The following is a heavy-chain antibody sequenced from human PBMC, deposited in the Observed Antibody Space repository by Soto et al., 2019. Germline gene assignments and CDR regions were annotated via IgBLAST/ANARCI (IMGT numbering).Heavy chain of an antibody. V-gene: IGHV3-23*01. CDR2: ISGSGGST. CDR1: GFTFSSYA. D-gene: IGHD1-26*01. Sequence: GGSLRLSCAASGFTFSSYAMSWVRQAPGKGLGWVSAISGSGGSTYYADSVKGRFTISRDNSKNTLYLQINSLRAEDTAVYYCARGGSYPDYWGQGTLVTVSS. CDR3: ARGGSYPDY. J-gene: IGHJ4*02.